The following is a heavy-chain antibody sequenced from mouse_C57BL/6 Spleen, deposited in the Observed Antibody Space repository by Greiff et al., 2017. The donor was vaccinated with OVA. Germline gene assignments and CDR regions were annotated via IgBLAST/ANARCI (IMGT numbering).Heavy chain of an antibody. J-gene: IGHJ4*01. Sequence: EVQLQESGPGLVKPSQSLSLTCSVSGYSITSGYYWNWIRQFPGNKLEWMGSISYDGSNNYNTSLKNRISITRDTSKNQFFLKLNSVTTEDTATYYYARSRYDYSYYYAMDYWGQGTSVTVSS. CDR3: ARSRYDYSYYYAMDY. CDR1: GYSITSGYY. V-gene: IGHV3-6*01. D-gene: IGHD2-4*01. CDR2: ISYDGSN.